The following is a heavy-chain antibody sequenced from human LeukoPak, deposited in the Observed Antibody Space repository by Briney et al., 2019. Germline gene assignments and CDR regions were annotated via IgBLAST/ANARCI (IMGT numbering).Heavy chain of an antibody. V-gene: IGHV3-23*01. CDR3: AKDRPTWPIDY. Sequence: GGSLRLSCTASGFSVSSNYMSWVRQAPGKGLEWVSSISSSGGNTYYPDSMKGRFTISRDNSKNTMYLQMNSLRAEDTAVYYCAKDRPTWPIDYWGQGTLVTVSS. D-gene: IGHD5-12*01. CDR2: ISSSGGNT. CDR1: GFSVSSNY. J-gene: IGHJ4*02.